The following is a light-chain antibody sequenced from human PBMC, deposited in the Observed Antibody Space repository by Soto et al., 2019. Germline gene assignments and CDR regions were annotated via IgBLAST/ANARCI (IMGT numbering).Light chain of an antibody. CDR2: EVS. V-gene: IGLV2-8*01. CDR3: SSYAGSNNLI. J-gene: IGLJ2*01. Sequence: QSAPTQPPSASGSPGQSVTISCTGTNSDVGGYNYVSWYQQHPGKAPKLMIYEVSKRPSGVPDRFSGSKSGNTASLTVSGLQAEDEAAYYCSSYAGSNNLIFGGGTKLTVL. CDR1: NSDVGGYNY.